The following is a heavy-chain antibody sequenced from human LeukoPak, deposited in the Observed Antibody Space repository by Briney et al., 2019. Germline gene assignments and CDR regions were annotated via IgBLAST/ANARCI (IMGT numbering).Heavy chain of an antibody. CDR3: ARDGDEYSYGYGDAFDI. J-gene: IGHJ3*02. V-gene: IGHV3-48*01. Sequence: GGSLRLSCAASGFTFSRFGMHWVRQAPGKGLEWVSYITGGSYTIYYAHSVRGRFTISRDNAKNSLYLQMNSLRVEDTAVYYCARDGDEYSYGYGDAFDIWGQGTMVTVSS. CDR1: GFTFSRFG. D-gene: IGHD5-18*01. CDR2: ITGGSYTI.